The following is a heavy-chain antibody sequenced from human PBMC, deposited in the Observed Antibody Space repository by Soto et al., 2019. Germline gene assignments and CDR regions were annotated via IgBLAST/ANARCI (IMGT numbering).Heavy chain of an antibody. CDR3: ARGIVGATWVDYYYYGMDV. Sequence: ASVKVSCKASGYTFTSYYMHWVRQAPGQGLEWMGIINPSGGSTSYAQKFQGRVTMTRDTSTSTVYMELSSLRSEDTAVYYCARGIVGATWVDYYYYGMDVWGQGTTVTV. D-gene: IGHD1-26*01. CDR2: INPSGGST. CDR1: GYTFTSYY. J-gene: IGHJ6*02. V-gene: IGHV1-46*01.